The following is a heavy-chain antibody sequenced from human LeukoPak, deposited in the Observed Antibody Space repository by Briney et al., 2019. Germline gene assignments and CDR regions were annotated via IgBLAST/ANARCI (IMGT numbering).Heavy chain of an antibody. J-gene: IGHJ4*02. CDR2: IYYSGGT. V-gene: IGHV4-59*12. Sequence: SETLSLTCTVSGGYISNYYWSWIRQPPGEGLEWIGYIYYSGGTNYNPSLKSRVTISVDKSKNQFSLKLGSVTAADTAVYYCARSDSSGWYFDYWGQGTLVTVSS. CDR1: GGYISNYY. CDR3: ARSDSSGWYFDY. D-gene: IGHD6-19*01.